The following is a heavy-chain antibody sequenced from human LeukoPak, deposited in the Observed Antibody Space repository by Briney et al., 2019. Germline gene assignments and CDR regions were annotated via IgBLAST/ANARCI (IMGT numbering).Heavy chain of an antibody. V-gene: IGHV3-30-3*01. CDR3: GRAFRTPSWFIGY. Sequence: GGSLRLSCAASGFTFSGYPIHWVRQAPGKGLEWVAVISYDGSNKYYADSVKGRFTISRDNSKNTLYLQMNSLRAGDTAVYYCGRAFRTPSWFIGYWGQGALVTVSS. D-gene: IGHD3-10*01. J-gene: IGHJ4*02. CDR2: ISYDGSNK. CDR1: GFTFSGYP.